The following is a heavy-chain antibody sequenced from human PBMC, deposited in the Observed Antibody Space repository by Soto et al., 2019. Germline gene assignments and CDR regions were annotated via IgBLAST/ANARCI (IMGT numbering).Heavy chain of an antibody. D-gene: IGHD5-12*01. Sequence: QITLQESGPTLVKPTQTLTLTCTFSGFSFTTAGVAVGWIRQTPGGALEWLTLIYYNDDRRFSPSLKTRLNITGDTSKNPVLLSLTTVDPGDTAIYFSAHSTGGYELISFDFWGQGIPVSVSS. V-gene: IGHV2-5*01. CDR3: AHSTGGYELISFDF. CDR1: GFSFTTAGVA. CDR2: IYYNDDR. J-gene: IGHJ4*02.